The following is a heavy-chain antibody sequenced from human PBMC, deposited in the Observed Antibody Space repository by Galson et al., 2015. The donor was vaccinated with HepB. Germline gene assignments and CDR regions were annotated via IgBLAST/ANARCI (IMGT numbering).Heavy chain of an antibody. V-gene: IGHV1-46*03. J-gene: IGHJ6*02. Sequence: SVKVSCKASGSTFTSYYMHWVRQAPGQGLEWMGIINPSGGSTSYAQKFQGRVTMTRDTSTSTVYMELSSLRSEDTAVYYCAREEEGLPDYYYYGMDVWGQGTTVTVSS. CDR2: INPSGGST. D-gene: IGHD2-15*01. CDR1: GSTFTSYY. CDR3: AREEEGLPDYYYYGMDV.